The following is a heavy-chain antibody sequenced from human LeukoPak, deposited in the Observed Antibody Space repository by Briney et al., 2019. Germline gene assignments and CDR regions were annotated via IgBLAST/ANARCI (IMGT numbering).Heavy chain of an antibody. CDR3: ARGGGGNWNYLDY. CDR2: INHSGST. D-gene: IGHD1-20*01. V-gene: IGHV4-34*01. J-gene: IGHJ4*02. CDR1: GGSFSGYY. Sequence: SETLSLTCAVYGGSFSGYYWSWIRQPPGKGLEWIGEINHSGSTNYNPSLKSRVTISVDTSKNQFSLKLSSGAAADPAVYYCARGGGGNWNYLDYWGQGTLVTVSS.